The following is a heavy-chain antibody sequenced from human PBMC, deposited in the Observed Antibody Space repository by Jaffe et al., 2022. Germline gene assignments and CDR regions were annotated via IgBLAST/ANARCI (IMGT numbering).Heavy chain of an antibody. Sequence: QVQLVQSGAEVKKPGASVKVSCKASGYTFTSYGISWVRQAPGQGLEWMGWISAYNGNTNYAQKLQGRVTMTTDTSTSTAYMELRSLRSDDTAVYYCARDSSNYDFWSALPGGWFDPWGQGTLVTVSS. V-gene: IGHV1-18*01. CDR3: ARDSSNYDFWSALPGGWFDP. CDR2: ISAYNGNT. J-gene: IGHJ5*02. CDR1: GYTFTSYG. D-gene: IGHD3-3*01.